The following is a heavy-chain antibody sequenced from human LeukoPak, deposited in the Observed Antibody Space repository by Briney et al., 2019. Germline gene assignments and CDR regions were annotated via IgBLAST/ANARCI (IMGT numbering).Heavy chain of an antibody. V-gene: IGHV1-2*02. CDR1: GYTFTSYS. D-gene: IGHD4-17*01. J-gene: IGHJ4*02. Sequence: ASVKVSCKASGYTFTSYSINWVRQPPGQGLEWMGWINPNSGGTNYAQKFQGRVTMTRDTSISTAYMELSRLRSDDTAVYYCARAEGYGDCFDYWGQGTLVTVSS. CDR3: ARAEGYGDCFDY. CDR2: INPNSGGT.